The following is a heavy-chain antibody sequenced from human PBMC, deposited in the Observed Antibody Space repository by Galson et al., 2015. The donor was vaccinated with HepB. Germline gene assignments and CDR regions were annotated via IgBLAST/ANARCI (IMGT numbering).Heavy chain of an antibody. CDR1: GFTFSSYS. CDR2: ISSSSSTI. V-gene: IGHV3-48*02. D-gene: IGHD2-8*01. CDR3: ARDGHENGVCCNFDY. J-gene: IGHJ4*02. Sequence: SPRLSCAASGFTFSSYSMNWVRQAPGKGLEWVSYISSSSSTIYYADSVKGRFTISRDNAKNSLYLQMNSLRDEDTAVYYCARDGHENGVCCNFDYWGQGTLVTVSS.